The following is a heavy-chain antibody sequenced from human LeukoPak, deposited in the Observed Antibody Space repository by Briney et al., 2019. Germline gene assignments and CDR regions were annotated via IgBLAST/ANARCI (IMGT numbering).Heavy chain of an antibody. J-gene: IGHJ6*03. CDR2: IRYDGSNK. D-gene: IGHD2-15*01. CDR1: GFTFSSYG. V-gene: IGHV3-30*02. CDR3: AKEYRDIVVVVAGYYYMDV. Sequence: GGSLRLSCAASGFTFSSYGMHWVRQAPGKGLEWVAFIRYDGSNKYYADSVKGRFTISRDNSKNTLYLQMNSLRAEDTAVYYCAKEYRDIVVVVAGYYYMDVWGKGTTVTISS.